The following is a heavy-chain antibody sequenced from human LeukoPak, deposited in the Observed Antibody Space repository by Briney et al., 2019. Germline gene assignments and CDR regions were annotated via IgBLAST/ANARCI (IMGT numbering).Heavy chain of an antibody. CDR2: IFSGGSP. CDR1: GFTVSDNY. J-gene: IGHJ4*02. CDR3: AKIPLAVTKDY. Sequence: GGSLRLSCAASGFTVSDNYMNWVRQAPGKGLEWVSVIFSGGSPYYADSVKGRFTISRDNSKNTLYLQMNSLRAEDTAVYYCAKIPLAVTKDYWGQGTLVTVSS. V-gene: IGHV3-53*05. D-gene: IGHD4-17*01.